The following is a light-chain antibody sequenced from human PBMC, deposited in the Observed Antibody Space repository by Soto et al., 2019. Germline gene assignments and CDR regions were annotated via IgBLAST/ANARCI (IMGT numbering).Light chain of an antibody. CDR2: AAS. CDR3: QQSYSTPPWT. Sequence: DVEMTQSPSSLSASVGDRVTITCRASQSVSIYLNWYQQKPGKAPNLLISAASSLHSGVPSRFSGSGSGTDFTLTISSLQPEHFATYYCQQSYSTPPWTFGQGTKVEMK. J-gene: IGKJ1*01. CDR1: QSVSIY. V-gene: IGKV1-39*01.